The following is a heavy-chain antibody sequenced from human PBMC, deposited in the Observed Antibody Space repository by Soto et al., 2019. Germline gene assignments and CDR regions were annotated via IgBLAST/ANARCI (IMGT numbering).Heavy chain of an antibody. J-gene: IGHJ6*02. V-gene: IGHV2-5*02. CDR3: AHSRCGGDCLQSYSSHYYYGMDV. CDR1: GFSLSTGGVG. CDR2: IYWDDDK. D-gene: IGHD2-21*02. Sequence: QITLKESGPTLVKPTQTLTLTCTFSGFSLSTGGVGVGWIRQPPGEALEWLALIYWDDDKRYSPSLKSRLTTTQDTSKNQVVLSMPHMDPVDTATYYCAHSRCGGDCLQSYSSHYYYGMDVLGQGTTVTVSS.